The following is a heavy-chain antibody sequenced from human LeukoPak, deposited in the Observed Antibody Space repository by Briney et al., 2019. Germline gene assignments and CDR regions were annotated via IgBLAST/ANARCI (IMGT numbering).Heavy chain of an antibody. Sequence: PSETLSLTCTVSGGSISSYYWSWIRQPPGKGLEWIGYIYYSGSTYYNPSLKSRVTISVDTSKNQFSLKLSSVTAADTAVYYCGRSGGYSFDYWGQGILVTVSS. D-gene: IGHD2-15*01. CDR2: IYYSGST. CDR1: GGSISSYY. CDR3: GRSGGYSFDY. V-gene: IGHV4-59*12. J-gene: IGHJ4*02.